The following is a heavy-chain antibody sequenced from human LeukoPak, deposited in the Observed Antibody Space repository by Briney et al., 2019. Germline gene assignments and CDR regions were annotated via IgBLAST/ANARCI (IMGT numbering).Heavy chain of an antibody. V-gene: IGHV5-51*01. D-gene: IGHD4-23*01. CDR1: GYSFTSYW. CDR2: IYPGDSDT. CDR3: ARPFNNGGNPDADPDTFDI. Sequence: GESLKISCKGSGYSFTSYWIGWVRQMPGKGLEWMGIIYPGDSDTRYSPSFQGQVTISADKSISTAYLQWSSLKASDTAMYYCARPFNNGGNPDADPDTFDIWGQGTMVTVSS. J-gene: IGHJ3*02.